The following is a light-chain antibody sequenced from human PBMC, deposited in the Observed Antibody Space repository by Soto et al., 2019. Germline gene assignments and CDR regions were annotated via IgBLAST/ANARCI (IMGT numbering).Light chain of an antibody. CDR1: SSDVGFYNY. CDR2: EVT. Sequence: QPVLTQPPSASGSPGQSVTISCTGTSSDVGFYNYVSWYRQHPGKAPKLMIYEVTKRPSGVPDRFSGSKSGNTASLTVSGLQAEDEADYYCSSYAGSNNWVFGGGTKLTVL. V-gene: IGLV2-8*01. CDR3: SSYAGSNNWV. J-gene: IGLJ3*02.